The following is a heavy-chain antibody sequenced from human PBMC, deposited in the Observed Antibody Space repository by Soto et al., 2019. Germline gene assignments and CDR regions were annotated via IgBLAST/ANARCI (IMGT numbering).Heavy chain of an antibody. J-gene: IGHJ4*02. CDR2: IWYDGSNK. CDR3: ARDLRWLALDY. Sequence: PGGSLRLSCAASGFTFSSYGMHWVRQAPGKGLEWVAVIWYDGSNKYYADSVKGRFTISRDNSKNTLYLQMNSLRAEDTAVYYCARDLRWLALDYWGQGTLVTVSS. V-gene: IGHV3-33*01. D-gene: IGHD4-17*01. CDR1: GFTFSSYG.